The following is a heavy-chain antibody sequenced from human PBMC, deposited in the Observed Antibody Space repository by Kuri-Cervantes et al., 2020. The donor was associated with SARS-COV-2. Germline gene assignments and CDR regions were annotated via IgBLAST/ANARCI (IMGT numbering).Heavy chain of an antibody. CDR3: ARLGKDSSSPCDY. CDR2: IYHSGSN. Sequence: SQTLSLPCAVSGYSIRSGYYLGWIRQPPGKGLEWIGSIYHSGSNYYNPSLKSRVTISVDTSKNQFSLKLSSVTAADTAVYYCARLGKDSSSPCDYWGQGTLVTVSS. J-gene: IGHJ4*02. CDR1: GYSIRSGYY. V-gene: IGHV4-38-2*01. D-gene: IGHD6-6*01.